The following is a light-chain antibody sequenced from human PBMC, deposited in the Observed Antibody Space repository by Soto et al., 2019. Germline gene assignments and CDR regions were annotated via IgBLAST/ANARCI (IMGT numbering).Light chain of an antibody. CDR2: RNT. V-gene: IGLV1-47*01. CDR1: SSNIGSNY. Sequence: QLVLTQPPSASGTPGQRVTISCSGSSSNIGSNYVYWYQQLPGRAPRLLMYRNTQRPSGVPDRFSGSKSGTSASLAISGLQSEDEADYYCAAWDDTLSGHFFGTGTKLTVL. J-gene: IGLJ1*01. CDR3: AAWDDTLSGHF.